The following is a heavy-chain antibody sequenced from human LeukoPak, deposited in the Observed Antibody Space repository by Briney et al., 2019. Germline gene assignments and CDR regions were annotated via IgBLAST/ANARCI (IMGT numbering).Heavy chain of an antibody. CDR3: ARGDRYYYYMDV. CDR1: GGSFSGYY. J-gene: IGHJ6*03. CDR2: ITHSGST. Sequence: ASETLSLTCTVYGGSFSGYYLNWIRQPPGKGLEWIGEITHSGSTNYHPSLKSRVTMSVDTSTNQFSLRVSSVTAADTAVYYCARGDRYYYYMDVWGKGTTVTVSS. V-gene: IGHV4-34*01.